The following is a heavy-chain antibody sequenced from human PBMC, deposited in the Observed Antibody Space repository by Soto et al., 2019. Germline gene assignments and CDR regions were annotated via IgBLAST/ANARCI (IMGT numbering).Heavy chain of an antibody. CDR2: IYYSGST. D-gene: IGHD3-22*01. J-gene: IGHJ4*02. V-gene: IGHV4-61*01. CDR1: GGSVSSGSYY. CDR3: ARGPTSWLWPY. Sequence: SETLSLPCTVSGGSVSSGSYYLSWVRQPPGKGLEWIGYIYYSGSTNYNPSLKSRVTISVDTSKNQFSLKLSSVTAADTAVYYCARGPTSWLWPYWGQGTLVTVSS.